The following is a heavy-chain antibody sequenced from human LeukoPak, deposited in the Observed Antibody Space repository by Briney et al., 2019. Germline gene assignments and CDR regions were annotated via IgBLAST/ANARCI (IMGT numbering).Heavy chain of an antibody. V-gene: IGHV4-34*01. J-gene: IGHJ5*02. CDR2: INHSGST. CDR3: ASYYYGSGSYLWFDP. Sequence: SETPSLTCAVYGGSFSGYYWSWIRQPPGKGLEWIGEINHSGSTNYNPSLKSRVTISVDTSKNQFSLKLSSVTAADTAVYYCASYYYGSGSYLWFDPWGQGTLVTVSS. D-gene: IGHD3-10*01. CDR1: GGSFSGYY.